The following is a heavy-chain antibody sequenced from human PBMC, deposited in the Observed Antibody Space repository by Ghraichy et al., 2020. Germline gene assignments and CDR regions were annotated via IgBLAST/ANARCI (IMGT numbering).Heavy chain of an antibody. Sequence: SVKVSCKASGGTFSSYAISWVRQAPGQGLEWMGGIIPIFGTANYAQKFQGRVTITADESTSTAYMELSSLRSEDTAVYYCASHFERFAYFDYWGQGTLVTVSS. CDR3: ASHFERFAYFDY. CDR1: GGTFSSYA. CDR2: IIPIFGTA. V-gene: IGHV1-69*13. J-gene: IGHJ4*02. D-gene: IGHD3-3*01.